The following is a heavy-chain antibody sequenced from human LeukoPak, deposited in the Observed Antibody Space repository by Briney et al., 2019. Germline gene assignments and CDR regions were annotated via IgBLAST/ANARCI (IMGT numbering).Heavy chain of an antibody. CDR2: IYHSGST. D-gene: IGHD3-3*01. CDR3: ARSPGDAYYDFWSGYPFDY. Sequence: SQTLSLTCAVSGGSISSGGYSWSWIRQPPGKGLEWIGYIYHSGSTYYNPSLKSRVTISVDTSKNQFSLKLSSVTAADTAVYYCARSPGDAYYDFWSGYPFDYWGQGTLVTVSS. J-gene: IGHJ4*02. CDR1: GGSISSGGYS. V-gene: IGHV4-30-2*01.